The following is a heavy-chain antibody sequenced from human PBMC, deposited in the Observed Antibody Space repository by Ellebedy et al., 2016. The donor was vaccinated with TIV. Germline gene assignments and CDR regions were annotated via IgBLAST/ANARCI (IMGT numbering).Heavy chain of an antibody. CDR2: ISYDGSNK. J-gene: IGHJ3*01. CDR3: AKDLATIFNSFNV. V-gene: IGHV3-30*18. Sequence: GGSLRLXXAASGFTFSSYGMHWVRQAPGKGLEWVAVISYDGSNKYYADSVKGRFTISRDNSKNTLSLQMNSLRVEDSAVYYCAKDLATIFNSFNVWGQGTMVTVSS. CDR1: GFTFSSYG. D-gene: IGHD3-9*01.